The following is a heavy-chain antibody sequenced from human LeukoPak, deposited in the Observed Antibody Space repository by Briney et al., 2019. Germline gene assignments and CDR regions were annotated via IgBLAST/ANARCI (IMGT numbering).Heavy chain of an antibody. Sequence: SETLSLTCSVSGGSISSSSYYWGWIRQPPGKGLEWIGEIYYSGRAYYNSSLKSRLTTSVDTSWNQFSLTLSSVTAADTGVYHCARRRYYDSTGYLDWGQGTLVSVST. D-gene: IGHD3-22*01. V-gene: IGHV4-39*01. CDR1: GGSISSSSYY. CDR2: IYYSGRA. CDR3: ARRRYYDSTGYLD. J-gene: IGHJ1*01.